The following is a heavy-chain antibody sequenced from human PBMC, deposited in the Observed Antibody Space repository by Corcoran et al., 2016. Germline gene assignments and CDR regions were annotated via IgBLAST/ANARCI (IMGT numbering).Heavy chain of an antibody. J-gene: IGHJ5*02. CDR1: GGSFSGYY. D-gene: IGHD2-2*02. V-gene: IGHV4-34*01. Sequence: QVQLQQWGAGLLKPSETLSLTCAVYGGSFSGYYWSWIRQPPGKGLEWIGEINHSGSTNYNPSLKSRVTISVDTSKNQFSLKLSSVTAADTAVYYCARGGEVCSSTSCYTAGSWFDPWGQGTLVTVSS. CDR2: INHSGST. CDR3: ARGGEVCSSTSCYTAGSWFDP.